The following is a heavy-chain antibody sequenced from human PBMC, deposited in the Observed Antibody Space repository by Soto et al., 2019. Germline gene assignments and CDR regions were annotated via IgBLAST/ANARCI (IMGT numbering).Heavy chain of an antibody. D-gene: IGHD3-22*01. CDR2: IYYSGST. V-gene: IGHV4-61*01. Sequence: SETLSLTCTVSGGSVSSGSYYWSWIRQPPGKGLEWIGYIYYSGSTNYNPSLKSRVTISVDTSKNQFSLKLSSVTAADTAVYYCARGGTYYYDSSGFGYWGQGTMVTVYS. J-gene: IGHJ4*02. CDR3: ARGGTYYYDSSGFGY. CDR1: GGSVSSGSYY.